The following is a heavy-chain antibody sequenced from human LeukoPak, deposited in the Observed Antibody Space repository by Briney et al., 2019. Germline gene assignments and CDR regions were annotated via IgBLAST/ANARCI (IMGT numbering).Heavy chain of an antibody. Sequence: GGSLRLSCSASGFTFSSHAMHWVRQAPGKGLECTSTITSNGRDTYHADSVKGRFTISRDNSKDTVYLQMRSLRGDDTAVYYCVKGGYFDWLLFYFQYWGQGALITVSS. V-gene: IGHV3-64D*06. J-gene: IGHJ4*02. D-gene: IGHD3-9*01. CDR2: ITSNGRDT. CDR3: VKGGYFDWLLFYFQY. CDR1: GFTFSSHA.